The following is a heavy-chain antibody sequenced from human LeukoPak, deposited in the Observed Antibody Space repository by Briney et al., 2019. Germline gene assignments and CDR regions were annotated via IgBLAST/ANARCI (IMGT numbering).Heavy chain of an antibody. V-gene: IGHV3-23*01. J-gene: IGHJ6*02. Sequence: GGSLRLSCAASRFTFSTYAMSWVRQAPRKGLEWVSAISGNGGSTYYADSVKGRFTISRDNAKNSLYLQMNSLRAEDTAVYYCASLYCSSTSCYERYYYGMDVWGQGTTVTVSS. CDR2: ISGNGGST. CDR1: RFTFSTYA. CDR3: ASLYCSSTSCYERYYYGMDV. D-gene: IGHD2-2*01.